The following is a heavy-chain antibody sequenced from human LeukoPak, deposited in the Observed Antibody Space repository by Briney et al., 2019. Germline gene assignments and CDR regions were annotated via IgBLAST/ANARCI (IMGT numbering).Heavy chain of an antibody. D-gene: IGHD6-6*01. CDR2: INHSGST. Sequence: SETLSLTCAVYGGSFSGYYWSWIRQPPGKGLEWIGEINHSGSTNYNPSLKSRVTISVDTSKNQFSLKLSSVTAVDTAVYYCARTEYSSSYFYYYYYMDVWGKGTTVTVSS. CDR3: ARTEYSSSYFYYYYYMDV. CDR1: GGSFSGYY. V-gene: IGHV4-34*01. J-gene: IGHJ6*03.